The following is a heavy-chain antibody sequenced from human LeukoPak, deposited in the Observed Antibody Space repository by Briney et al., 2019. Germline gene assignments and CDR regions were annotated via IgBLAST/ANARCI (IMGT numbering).Heavy chain of an antibody. CDR3: ARLRYCTNGVCWPGDYYFDY. Sequence: GESLKISFKGSGYSFPSYWIGWVRQMPGKGLEWMGIIYPGDSNTRYSPSFQGQVTISADKSISTAYLQWSSLKASDTAMYYCARLRYCTNGVCWPGDYYFDYWGQGTLVTVSS. V-gene: IGHV5-51*01. J-gene: IGHJ4*02. D-gene: IGHD2-8*01. CDR2: IYPGDSNT. CDR1: GYSFPSYW.